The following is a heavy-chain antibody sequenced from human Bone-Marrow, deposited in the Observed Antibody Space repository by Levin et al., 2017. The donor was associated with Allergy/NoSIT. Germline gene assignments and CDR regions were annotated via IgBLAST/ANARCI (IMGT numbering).Heavy chain of an antibody. CDR2: IIPIFGTA. D-gene: IGHD2-15*01. J-gene: IGHJ5*02. V-gene: IGHV1-69*01. CDR3: ARQEHIGCSGGSCYPTVNSMFDP. CDR1: GGTFSSYA. Sequence: PGGSLRLSCKASGGTFSSYAISWVRQAPGQGLEWMGGIIPIFGTANYAQKFQGRVTITADESTSTAYMELSSLRSEDTAVYYCARQEHIGCSGGSCYPTVNSMFDPWGQGTLVTVSS.